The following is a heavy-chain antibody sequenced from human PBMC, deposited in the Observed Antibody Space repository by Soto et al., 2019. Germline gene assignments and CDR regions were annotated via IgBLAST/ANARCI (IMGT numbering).Heavy chain of an antibody. J-gene: IGHJ5*02. D-gene: IGHD4-17*01. Sequence: ASVKVSCKASGYTFTGYFMHWVRQAPGQGLEWMGWINPNSGGTSYAQKFQGRVTMTRDTSISTAYMELTRLRSDDTAVYYCARDYGDYDNWFEPWGQGTLVIVSS. CDR2: INPNSGGT. CDR1: GYTFTGYF. V-gene: IGHV1-2*02. CDR3: ARDYGDYDNWFEP.